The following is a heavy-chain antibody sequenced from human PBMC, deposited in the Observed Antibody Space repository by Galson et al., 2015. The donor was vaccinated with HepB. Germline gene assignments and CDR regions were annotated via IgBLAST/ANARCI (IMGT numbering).Heavy chain of an antibody. Sequence: PALVKPTQTLTLTCTFSGFSLSTSGVGVGWIRQPPGKALEWLALIYWDDDKRYSPSLKSRLTITKDTSKNQVVLTMTNMDPVDTATYYCALTPQYTMVRDGGDNWFDPWGQGTLVTVSS. CDR1: GFSLSTSGVG. J-gene: IGHJ5*02. CDR2: IYWDDDK. CDR3: ALTPQYTMVRDGGDNWFDP. D-gene: IGHD3-10*01. V-gene: IGHV2-5*02.